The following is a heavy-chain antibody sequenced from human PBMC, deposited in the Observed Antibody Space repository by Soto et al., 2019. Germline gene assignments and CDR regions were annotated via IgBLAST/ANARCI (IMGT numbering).Heavy chain of an antibody. Sequence: QVQLQESGPGLVKPSETLSLTCTVSGGSISSYYWSWVRQPPGKGLEWIGYIYYSGNTNYNSSLRSRVNISLDTSKNQFSLKLSSVTAADPAVYYCARGQSTWHYWGQGTLVNVSS. CDR3: ARGQSTWHY. J-gene: IGHJ4*02. V-gene: IGHV4-59*08. CDR1: GGSISSYY. CDR2: IYYSGNT.